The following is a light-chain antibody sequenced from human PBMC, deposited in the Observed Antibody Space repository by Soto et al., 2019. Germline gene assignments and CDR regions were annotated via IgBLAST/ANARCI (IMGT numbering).Light chain of an antibody. CDR3: SSYTSSSTYV. J-gene: IGLJ1*01. Sequence: QSALTQPASVCGSPGQSITISCTGTSSDVGGYNYVSWYQQHPGKVPKLMIYDVSNRPSGVSNRFSGSKSGNTASLTISGLQGEYEADYYCSSYTSSSTYVFGTGTKLTVL. V-gene: IGLV2-14*01. CDR1: SSDVGGYNY. CDR2: DVS.